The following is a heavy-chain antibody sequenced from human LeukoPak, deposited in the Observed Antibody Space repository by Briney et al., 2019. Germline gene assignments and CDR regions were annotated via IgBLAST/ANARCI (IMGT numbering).Heavy chain of an antibody. Sequence: GGSLRLSCAASGFTLSSYAMHWVRQAPGKGLEWVSGISWNSGNIDYADSVKGRFTISRDNAKNSLYLQMNSLRAEDMALYYCAKASGSYYYYYIDVWGKGTTVTVSS. CDR2: ISWNSGNI. J-gene: IGHJ6*03. D-gene: IGHD3-10*01. V-gene: IGHV3-9*03. CDR3: AKASGSYYYYYIDV. CDR1: GFTLSSYA.